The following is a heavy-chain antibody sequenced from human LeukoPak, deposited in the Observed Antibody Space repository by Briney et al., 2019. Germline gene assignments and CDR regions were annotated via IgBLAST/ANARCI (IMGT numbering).Heavy chain of an antibody. Sequence: SETLSLTCTVSGGSISSGSCYWSWLRQPAGKGLEWIGRIYTSGSTNYNPSLKSRVTISVDTSKNQFSLKLSSVTAADTAVYYCARGRRYCSSTSCYPQDMDVWGKGTTVTVSS. CDR2: IYTSGST. CDR3: ARGRRYCSSTSCYPQDMDV. J-gene: IGHJ6*03. D-gene: IGHD2-2*01. CDR1: GGSISSGSCY. V-gene: IGHV4-61*02.